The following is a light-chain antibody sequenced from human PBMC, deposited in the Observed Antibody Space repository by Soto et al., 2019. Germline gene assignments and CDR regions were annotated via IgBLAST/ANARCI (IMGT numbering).Light chain of an antibody. CDR3: QQYNNWPGVT. CDR1: QSVSSN. CDR2: GAS. Sequence: EIVMTQSPATLSVSPGERATLSCRASQSVSSNLAWYQQKPGQAPRLLIYGASTRATGIPARFSGSGSGTEFTLTISSLQSEDFAVYYCQQYNNWPGVTFGQGTRLE. J-gene: IGKJ5*01. V-gene: IGKV3-15*01.